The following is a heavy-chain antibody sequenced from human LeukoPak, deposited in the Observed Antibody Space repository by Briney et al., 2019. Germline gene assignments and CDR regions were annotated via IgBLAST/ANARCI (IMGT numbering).Heavy chain of an antibody. CDR3: AKDPGRCSGYYDSSGCVGY. J-gene: IGHJ4*02. D-gene: IGHD3-22*01. CDR1: GFTFSSYA. V-gene: IGHV3-23*01. Sequence: GGSLRLSCAASGFTFSSYAMSWVRQAPGKGLEWVSAISGSGGSTYYADSVKGRFTISRDNSKNTLYLQMNSLRAEDTAVYYCAKDPGRCSGYYDSSGCVGYWGQGTLVTVSS. CDR2: ISGSGGST.